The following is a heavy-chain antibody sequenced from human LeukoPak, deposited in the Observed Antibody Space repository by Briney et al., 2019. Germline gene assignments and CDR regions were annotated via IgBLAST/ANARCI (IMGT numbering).Heavy chain of an antibody. D-gene: IGHD3-10*01. Sequence: PSETLSLTCAVYGGSFSGYYWSWIRQPPGKGLEWIGEINHSGSTNYNPSLKSRVTISVDTSKNQCSLKLSSVTAADTAVYYCARVPRGNLRYYYYYMDVWGKGTTVTVSS. V-gene: IGHV4-34*01. CDR3: ARVPRGNLRYYYYYMDV. CDR2: INHSGST. J-gene: IGHJ6*03. CDR1: GGSFSGYY.